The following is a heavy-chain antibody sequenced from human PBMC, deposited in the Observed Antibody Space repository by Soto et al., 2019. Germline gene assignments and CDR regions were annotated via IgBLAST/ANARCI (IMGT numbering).Heavy chain of an antibody. Sequence: QVQLVQSGAEIKKPGASVKVSCKASGYTFTSYGISWVRQAPGQGLEWMGWISAYNANTDYAQKLQGRVNTTTDTSTSTAYTELRSLRSYDTAVYYCARTGRGYYTVYFYYWGHGTLVTVSS. CDR1: GYTFTSYG. CDR2: ISAYNANT. D-gene: IGHD3-3*01. CDR3: ARTGRGYYTVYFYY. J-gene: IGHJ4*01. V-gene: IGHV1-18*01.